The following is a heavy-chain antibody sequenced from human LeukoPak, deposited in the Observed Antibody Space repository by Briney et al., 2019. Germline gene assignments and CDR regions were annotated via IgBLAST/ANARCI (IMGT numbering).Heavy chain of an antibody. CDR3: ARLLPLGFDY. V-gene: IGHV4-59*01. CDR2: IYYSGST. D-gene: IGHD3-22*01. Sequence: SETLSLTCTVSGDSISSYYWSWIRQPPGKGLEWIGYIYYSGSTNYNPSLKSRVTISVDTSKNQFSLKLSSVTAADTAVYYCARLLPLGFDYWGQGTLVTVSS. J-gene: IGHJ4*02. CDR1: GDSISSYY.